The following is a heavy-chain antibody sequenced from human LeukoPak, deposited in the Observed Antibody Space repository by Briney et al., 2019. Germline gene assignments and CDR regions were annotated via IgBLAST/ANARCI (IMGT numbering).Heavy chain of an antibody. CDR2: INDRGST. J-gene: IGHJ4*02. Sequence: SETLSLTCAVYGGSFSGYYWSWIRQPPGKGLEWIGEINDRGSTNYNPSLKSRVTISVDRSKNQFSLKLSSVTAADTAVYYCAGQYSGSYFIDSWGQGTLVTVSS. CDR3: AGQYSGSYFIDS. V-gene: IGHV4-34*01. CDR1: GGSFSGYY. D-gene: IGHD1-26*01.